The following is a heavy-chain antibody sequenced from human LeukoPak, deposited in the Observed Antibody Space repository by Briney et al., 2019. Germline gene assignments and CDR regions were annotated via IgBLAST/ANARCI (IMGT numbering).Heavy chain of an antibody. CDR2: IKQDGSEK. V-gene: IGHV3-7*01. CDR1: GFTFSNYN. CDR3: ASGVAFDY. Sequence: GGSLRLSCAASGFTFSNYNMNWVRQAPGKGLEWVAAIKQDGSEKYYVDSVKGRFTISRDNAKNSLYLQMNRLRVEDTALYYCASGVAFDYWGQGTLVTVSS. D-gene: IGHD2-21*01. J-gene: IGHJ4*02.